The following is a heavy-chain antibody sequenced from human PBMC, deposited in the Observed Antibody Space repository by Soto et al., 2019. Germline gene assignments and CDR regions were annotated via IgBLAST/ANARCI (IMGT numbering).Heavy chain of an antibody. CDR1: GYSFTSYW. CDR2: IYPGDSDT. Sequence: GESLKSSCKGSGYSFTSYWIGWVRQMPGKGLEWMGIIYPGDSDTRYSPSFQGQVTISADKSISTAYLQWSSLKASDTAMYYCAIDRGGYCSGGSCYESYYYYGMDVWGQGTTVTVSS. D-gene: IGHD2-15*01. V-gene: IGHV5-51*01. CDR3: AIDRGGYCSGGSCYESYYYYGMDV. J-gene: IGHJ6*02.